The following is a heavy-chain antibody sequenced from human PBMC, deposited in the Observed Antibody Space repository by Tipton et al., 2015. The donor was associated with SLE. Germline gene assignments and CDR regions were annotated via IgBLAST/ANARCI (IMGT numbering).Heavy chain of an antibody. Sequence: TLSLTCTVSGGSIIRGSYYWSWIRQPAGKGLEWIGRIYTSGSTNYNPSLKSRVTISVDTSKNQFSLKLTSVTAADSAVYFCARDREFLWYETVGDAFEHWGQGKMVTVSS. CDR3: ARDREFLWYETVGDAFEH. CDR2: IYTSGST. D-gene: IGHD6-13*01. V-gene: IGHV4-61*02. CDR1: GGSIIRGSYY. J-gene: IGHJ3*01.